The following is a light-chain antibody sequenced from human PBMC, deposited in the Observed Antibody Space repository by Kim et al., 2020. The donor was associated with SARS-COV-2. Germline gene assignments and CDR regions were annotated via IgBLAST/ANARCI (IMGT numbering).Light chain of an antibody. CDR3: AAWDDSLRGV. CDR1: SSNIGSNY. V-gene: IGLV1-47*01. Sequence: QSVLAQPPSASGTPGQRVTISCSGSSSNIGSNYVYWYQQLPGTAPKLLIYSNDQRPSGVPARFSGSKSGTSASLAISGLRSEDEADCYCAAWDDSLRGVFGGGTKLTV. CDR2: SND. J-gene: IGLJ3*02.